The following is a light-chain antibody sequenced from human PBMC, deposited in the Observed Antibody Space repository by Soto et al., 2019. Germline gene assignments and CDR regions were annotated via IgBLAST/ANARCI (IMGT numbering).Light chain of an antibody. Sequence: DLQMTQSPSTLSASVGDTVTITCRASHNIFIWLAWYQHKPGKAPKLLIFDASSLHAGVPSRFSGSKSGTEFTLTISSLQPDDFATYYCQQYNSYRWTFGQGTKVDIK. J-gene: IGKJ1*01. CDR2: DAS. CDR1: HNIFIW. CDR3: QQYNSYRWT. V-gene: IGKV1-5*01.